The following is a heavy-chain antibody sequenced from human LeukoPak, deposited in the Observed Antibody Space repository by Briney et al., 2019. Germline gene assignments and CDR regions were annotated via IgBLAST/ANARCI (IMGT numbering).Heavy chain of an antibody. V-gene: IGHV4-59*12. CDR2: IYYSGYT. Sequence: SETLSLTCTVSGGSISSYYWSWIRQPPGKGLEWIGYIYYSGYTNYNPSLKSRVTISVDTSKNQFSLKLSSVTAADTAVYYCARTYRGVITVNIYYYYYYMDVWGKGTTVTISS. J-gene: IGHJ6*03. D-gene: IGHD3-10*01. CDR3: ARTYRGVITVNIYYYYYYMDV. CDR1: GGSISSYY.